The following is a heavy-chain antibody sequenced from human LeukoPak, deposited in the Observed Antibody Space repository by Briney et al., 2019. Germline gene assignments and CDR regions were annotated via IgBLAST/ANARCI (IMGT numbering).Heavy chain of an antibody. J-gene: IGHJ4*02. Sequence: PGGSLRLSCAASGFTFSSYGMHCVRQAPGKGLEWVAFIRYDGSNKYYADSVKGRFTIPRDNSKNTLYLQMNSLIGGDTAVYYCVVVPAAPDRGGDYWGQGTLVTVSS. D-gene: IGHD2-2*01. CDR1: GFTFSSYG. V-gene: IGHV3-30*02. CDR2: IRYDGSNK. CDR3: VVVPAAPDRGGDY.